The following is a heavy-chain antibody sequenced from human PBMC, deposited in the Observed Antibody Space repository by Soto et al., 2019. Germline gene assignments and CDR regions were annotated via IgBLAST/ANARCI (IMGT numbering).Heavy chain of an antibody. CDR1: GFIFRDHY. CDR3: AKISTTSYFDF. CDR2: IRKKTNGYTT. Sequence: EVQLVESGGDLVQPGGSLRLSCVASGFIFRDHYMDWVRQVPGKGLEWVGRIRKKTNGYTTEYAASVKGRLSISRDDSKKSMYLQMNSLKTEDTAVYFCAKISTTSYFDFWGQGTLVTVSS. D-gene: IGHD4-17*01. V-gene: IGHV3-72*01. J-gene: IGHJ4*02.